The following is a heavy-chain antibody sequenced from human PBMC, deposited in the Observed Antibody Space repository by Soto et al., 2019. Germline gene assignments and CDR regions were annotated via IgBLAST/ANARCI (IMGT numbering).Heavy chain of an antibody. CDR1: GFTFSSYG. Sequence: GGSLRISCAASGFTFSSYGMHWVRQAPGKGLEWVAVISYDGSNKYYADSVKGRFTISRDNSKNTLYLQMNSLRAEDTAVYYCAKDRGYCSGGSCYDIMYFDYWGQGTLVTVSS. J-gene: IGHJ4*02. CDR2: ISYDGSNK. V-gene: IGHV3-30*18. D-gene: IGHD2-15*01. CDR3: AKDRGYCSGGSCYDIMYFDY.